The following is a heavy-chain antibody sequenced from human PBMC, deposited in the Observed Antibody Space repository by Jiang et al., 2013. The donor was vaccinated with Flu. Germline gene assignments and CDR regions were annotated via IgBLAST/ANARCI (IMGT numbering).Heavy chain of an antibody. CDR1: GYSISGSSYN. J-gene: IGHJ4*02. D-gene: IGHD2-2*02. Sequence: LVKPSETLSLTCGVSGYSISGSSYNWGWIRQPPGKGLEWIASIYYSGNTYYNPSLKSRVTISVDTSKNQFYLKLISVTAADTAVYYCAREGYDDSAIGWWGQGTLVTVSS. V-gene: IGHV4-39*07. CDR2: IYYSGNT. CDR3: AREGYDDSAIGW.